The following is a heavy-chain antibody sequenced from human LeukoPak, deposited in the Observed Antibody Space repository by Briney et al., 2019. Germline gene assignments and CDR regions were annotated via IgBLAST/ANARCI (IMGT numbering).Heavy chain of an antibody. CDR3: ASPPLSSAMYYAH. D-gene: IGHD1-26*01. CDR1: GGTFSSYA. Sequence: ASVKVSCKASGGTFSSYAISWVRQAPGQGLEWMGGIIPIFGTANYAQKFQGRVTITTDESTSTAYMELSSLRSDDTAVYYCASPPLSSAMYYAHWGQGTLVTVSS. J-gene: IGHJ4*02. V-gene: IGHV1-69*05. CDR2: IIPIFGTA.